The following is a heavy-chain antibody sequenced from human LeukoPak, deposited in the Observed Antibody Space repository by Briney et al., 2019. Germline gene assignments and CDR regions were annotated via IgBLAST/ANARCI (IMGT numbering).Heavy chain of an antibody. CDR3: ARAEGGIVGVSAFDI. D-gene: IGHD1-26*01. CDR2: IYYSGST. J-gene: IGHJ3*02. Sequence: SETLSLTCAVYGGSFSGYYWSWIRQPPGKGLEWIGYIYYSGSTNYNPSLKSRVTISVDTSKNQFSLKLSSVTAADTAVYYCARAEGGIVGVSAFDIWGQGTMVTVSS. V-gene: IGHV4-59*01. CDR1: GGSFSGYY.